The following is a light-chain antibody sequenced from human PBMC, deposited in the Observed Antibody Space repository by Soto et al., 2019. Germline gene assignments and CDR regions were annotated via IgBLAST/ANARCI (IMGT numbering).Light chain of an antibody. Sequence: QSALTQPASGSGSPGQSITISCTGTSSDVGGYNYVSWYQQHPGKAHKLMNYEVSNRPSGVSNRFSGSKSGNTASLTIYGLQAEDEADYYCSSYTSSRTIEVFGTGTKLTVL. CDR2: EVS. CDR1: SSDVGGYNY. J-gene: IGLJ1*01. V-gene: IGLV2-14*01. CDR3: SSYTSSRTIEV.